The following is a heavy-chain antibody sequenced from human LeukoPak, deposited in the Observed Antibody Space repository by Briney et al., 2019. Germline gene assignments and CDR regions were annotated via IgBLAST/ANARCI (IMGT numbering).Heavy chain of an antibody. CDR2: IYRSGST. Sequence: PSETLSLTCAVSGYSISSGYYWGCIRQPPGKGLEWIGSIYRSGSTYYNPSLKSRVTISLDTSKNQFSLKLSSVTAADTAVYYCARLWCGTACYYYYYYYMDVWGKGTTVTVSS. CDR1: GYSISSGYY. CDR3: ARLWCGTACYYYYYYYMDV. J-gene: IGHJ6*03. D-gene: IGHD2-2*01. V-gene: IGHV4-38-2*01.